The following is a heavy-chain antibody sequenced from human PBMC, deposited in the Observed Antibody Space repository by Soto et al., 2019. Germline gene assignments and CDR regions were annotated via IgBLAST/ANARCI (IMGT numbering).Heavy chain of an antibody. V-gene: IGHV1-3*01. CDR1: GYTFSTYE. CDR3: ARGGGATFTHYYYYMDV. Sequence: QVPLVQSGAEVKKPGASVKVSCEASGYTFSTYEMHWVRQAPGQRPEWMGWINGGNGKSKYSETLQGRVTFTRDTPARTAYMELTSLRSEDTAVYYCARGGGATFTHYYYYMDVWGTGTTVTVSS. D-gene: IGHD1-26*01. CDR2: INGGNGKS. J-gene: IGHJ6*03.